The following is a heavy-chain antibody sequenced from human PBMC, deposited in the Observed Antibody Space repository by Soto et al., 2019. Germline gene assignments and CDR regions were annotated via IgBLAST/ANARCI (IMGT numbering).Heavy chain of an antibody. D-gene: IGHD4-17*01. CDR1: GFTVSSNY. J-gene: IGHJ3*02. CDR3: ARVGYAVPTGGAFNI. CDR2: IYSDGST. V-gene: IGHV3-53*01. Sequence: EVQLVESGGGLIQPGGSLRLSCAASGFTVSSNYMSWVRQAPGKGLEWVSVIYSDGSTYYADSVKGRFTISRDNSKNTLYLQRTSLRAEDTAVYYWARVGYAVPTGGAFNIWGQGQWSPSLQ.